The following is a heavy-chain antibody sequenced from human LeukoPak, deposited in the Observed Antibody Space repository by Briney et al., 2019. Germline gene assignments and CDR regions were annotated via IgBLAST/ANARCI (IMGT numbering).Heavy chain of an antibody. V-gene: IGHV3-23*01. Sequence: PGGSLRLSCAASGFSFSTYAMNWVRQAPGKGLEWVSLIIGNGRAIYYADSVKGRFTISRGNSNNMLYLQMNSLRAEDTAIYYCAKDLTPDGLYELDHWGQGTPVTVSS. J-gene: IGHJ5*02. CDR2: IIGNGRAI. CDR1: GFSFSTYA. CDR3: AKDLTPDGLYELDH. D-gene: IGHD5/OR15-5a*01.